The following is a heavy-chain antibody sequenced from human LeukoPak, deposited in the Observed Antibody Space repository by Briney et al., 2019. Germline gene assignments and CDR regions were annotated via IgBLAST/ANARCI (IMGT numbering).Heavy chain of an antibody. J-gene: IGHJ4*02. CDR2: ISSSGSSI. Sequence: GRSLRLSCAASGFTFSSYEMNWVRQAPGRGLEWVSYISSSGSSIYYVDSVKGRFIISRDNAKNSLFLQMNSLRAEDTAVYYCARRGYYDTSGYLFDDWGQGTLVTVSS. CDR3: ARRGYYDTSGYLFDD. D-gene: IGHD3-22*01. CDR1: GFTFSSYE. V-gene: IGHV3-48*03.